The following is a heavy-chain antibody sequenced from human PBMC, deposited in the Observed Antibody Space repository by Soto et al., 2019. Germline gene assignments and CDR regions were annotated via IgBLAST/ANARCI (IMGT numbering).Heavy chain of an antibody. Sequence: ASVKVSCKASGYTFTSYDINWVRQATGQGLEWMGWMNPNSGNTGYAQKLQGRVTMTRNTSISTAYMELSSLRSEDTAVYYCARIHYDFWSGYPWNDAFDIWGQGTMVTVSS. CDR1: GYTFTSYD. V-gene: IGHV1-8*01. CDR2: MNPNSGNT. CDR3: ARIHYDFWSGYPWNDAFDI. J-gene: IGHJ3*02. D-gene: IGHD3-3*01.